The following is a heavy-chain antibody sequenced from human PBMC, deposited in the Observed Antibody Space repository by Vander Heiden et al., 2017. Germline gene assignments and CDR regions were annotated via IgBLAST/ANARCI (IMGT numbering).Heavy chain of an antibody. D-gene: IGHD3-10*01. V-gene: IGHV3-53*01. J-gene: IGHJ4*02. CDR3: ASLKGWSGEGVADY. Sequence: EVQLVESGGAWIQPGGSLRLSCEAYGFTVSSKYMYWVRQAPGKGLELVSVIYRGGGTYYPDSVKGRFTVSRDNSKNTLYLQMNSLRAEDTAVYYCASLKGWSGEGVADYWGQGALVTVSS. CDR2: IYRGGGT. CDR1: GFTVSSKY.